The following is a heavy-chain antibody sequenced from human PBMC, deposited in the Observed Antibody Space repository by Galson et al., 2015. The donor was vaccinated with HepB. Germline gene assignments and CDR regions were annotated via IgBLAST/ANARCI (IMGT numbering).Heavy chain of an antibody. CDR1: GFSFTRYA. CDR3: AKDGIMVANNPYHFHY. CDR2: ITSNGGNS. J-gene: IGHJ4*02. V-gene: IGHV3-23*01. D-gene: IGHD2-15*01. Sequence: SLRLSCAASGFSFTRYAMTWVRQAPGKGLEWVSSITSNGGNSYYTDSVKGRFTVSRDNSKNTLLLQLNSLRAEDTAMYFCAKDGIMVANNPYHFHYWGQGTLATASS.